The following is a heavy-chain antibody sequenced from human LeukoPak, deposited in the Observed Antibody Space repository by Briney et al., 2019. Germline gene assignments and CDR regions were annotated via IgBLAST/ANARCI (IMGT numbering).Heavy chain of an antibody. J-gene: IGHJ4*02. CDR1: GFTFSTYG. D-gene: IGHD1-26*01. CDR3: ARGGYSGTYFFDY. Sequence: PGGSLRLSCAASGFTFSTYGMHWVRQAPGKGLEWVAVVWYDGTNIHYVDSVKGRFTISRDNSKSTLYLQMNSLTAEGTAVYYCARGGYSGTYFFDYWGQGTPVTVSS. V-gene: IGHV3-33*01. CDR2: VWYDGTNI.